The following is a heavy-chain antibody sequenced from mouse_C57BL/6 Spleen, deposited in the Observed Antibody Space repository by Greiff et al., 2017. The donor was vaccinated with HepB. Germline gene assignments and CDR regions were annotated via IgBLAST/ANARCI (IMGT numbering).Heavy chain of an antibody. J-gene: IGHJ4*01. CDR2: IWSGGST. CDR3: ARNDYGSSYDAMDY. CDR1: GFSLTIYG. D-gene: IGHD1-1*01. V-gene: IGHV2-2*01. Sequence: VQLQESGPGLVQPSQSLSITCTVSGFSLTIYGVHWVRQSPGKGLEWLGVIWSGGSTDYNAAFISRLSISKDNSKSQVFFKMNSLQADDTAIYYCARNDYGSSYDAMDYWGQGTSVTVSS.